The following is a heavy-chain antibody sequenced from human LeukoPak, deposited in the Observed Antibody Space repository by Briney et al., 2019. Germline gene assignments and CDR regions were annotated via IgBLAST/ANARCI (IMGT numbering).Heavy chain of an antibody. CDR1: GFTFSSYE. Sequence: GGSLRLSCAASGFTFSSYEMNWVRQAPGEGLEWVSYISSSGSTIYYADSVKGRFTISRDNAKNSLYLQMNSLRAEDTAVYYCARAPVLLWFGELLPAFDYWGQGTLVTVSS. CDR3: ARAPVLLWFGELLPAFDY. J-gene: IGHJ4*02. D-gene: IGHD3-10*01. V-gene: IGHV3-48*03. CDR2: ISSSGSTI.